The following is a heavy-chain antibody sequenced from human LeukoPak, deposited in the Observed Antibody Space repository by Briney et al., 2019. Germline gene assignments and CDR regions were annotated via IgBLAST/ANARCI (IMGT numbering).Heavy chain of an antibody. CDR3: ATPYGTGSYYYGMDV. CDR1: GYSFTSYW. V-gene: IGHV5-51*01. CDR2: IYPGDSDT. D-gene: IGHD3/OR15-3a*01. Sequence: GESLKISCKGSGYSFTSYWIGWVRQTPGKGLEWMGIIYPGDSDTRYSPFFQGQVTISADKSISTAYLQWSSLKASDTAMYYCATPYGTGSYYYGMDVWGQGTTVTVSS. J-gene: IGHJ6*02.